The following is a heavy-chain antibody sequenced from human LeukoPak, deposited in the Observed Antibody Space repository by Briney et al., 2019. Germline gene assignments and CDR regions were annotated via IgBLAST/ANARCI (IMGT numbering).Heavy chain of an antibody. D-gene: IGHD6-19*01. Sequence: SETLSLTCTVSGGSISSSSDFWGWIRQPPGKGLEWIGSIYYSGRTYNNPSLKSRVTISVDTSKNQFSLKLSSVTAADTAVYYCARCTYSSGWQYYFDYWGQGTLVTVSS. CDR1: GGSISSSSDF. CDR3: ARCTYSSGWQYYFDY. CDR2: IYYSGRT. J-gene: IGHJ4*02. V-gene: IGHV4-39*01.